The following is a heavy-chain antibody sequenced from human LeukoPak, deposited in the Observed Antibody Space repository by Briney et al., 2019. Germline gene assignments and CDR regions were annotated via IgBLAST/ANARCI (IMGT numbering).Heavy chain of an antibody. CDR3: ARDPDITMVRGVSGYYYMDV. CDR1: GYTFTGYY. Sequence: ASVKVSCKASGYTFTGYYMHWVRQASGHGLEWMGIINASGGSTSYAQKFQGRVTMTRDMSTSTVYMELSSLRSEDTAVYYCARDPDITMVRGVSGYYYMDVWGKGTTVTVSS. CDR2: INASGGST. J-gene: IGHJ6*03. D-gene: IGHD3-10*01. V-gene: IGHV1-46*01.